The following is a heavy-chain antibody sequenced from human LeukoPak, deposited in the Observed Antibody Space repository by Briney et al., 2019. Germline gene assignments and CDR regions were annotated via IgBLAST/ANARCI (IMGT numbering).Heavy chain of an antibody. J-gene: IGHJ6*02. D-gene: IGHD3-9*01. CDR1: GFTFSSYW. V-gene: IGHV3-74*01. CDR3: TRDLMDYDVSTGLHHYYMDV. Sequence: PGGSLRLSCAASGFTFSSYWMHWVRQATGKGLVWVSRINGDGSTTAYADSVKGRFTISRDNAKNTLYLQMNTLRVEDTAVYYCTRDLMDYDVSTGLHHYYMDVWGQGTTVTVSS. CDR2: INGDGSTT.